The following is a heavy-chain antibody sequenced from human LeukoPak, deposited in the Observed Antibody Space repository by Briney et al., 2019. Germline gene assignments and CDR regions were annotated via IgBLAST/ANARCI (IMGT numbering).Heavy chain of an antibody. Sequence: SETLSLTCTVSGGSISSYYWSWIRQPPGKGLEWIGYIYYSGSTNYNPSLKSRVTISVDTSKNQFSLKLSSVTAADTAVYYCATIDSGDSRLGMDVWGQGTTVTVSS. V-gene: IGHV4-59*01. CDR2: IYYSGST. J-gene: IGHJ6*02. D-gene: IGHD4-17*01. CDR3: ATIDSGDSRLGMDV. CDR1: GGSISSYY.